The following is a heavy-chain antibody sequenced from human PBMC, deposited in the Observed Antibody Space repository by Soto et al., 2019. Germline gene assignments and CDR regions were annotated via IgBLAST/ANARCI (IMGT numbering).Heavy chain of an antibody. CDR1: GFSLTTRPVG. D-gene: IGHD1-1*01. Sequence: SGPTLVNPTQTLILTCSFSGFSLTTRPVGVAWIRQPPGKALEWLAVIYWDDDKRYSPSLRSRLTISKDTSKNQVVLSMTNMDPVDTATYYCAHRLGGFTWNDGYLDYWGQGTLVTVSS. V-gene: IGHV2-5*02. J-gene: IGHJ4*02. CDR2: IYWDDDK. CDR3: AHRLGGFTWNDGYLDY.